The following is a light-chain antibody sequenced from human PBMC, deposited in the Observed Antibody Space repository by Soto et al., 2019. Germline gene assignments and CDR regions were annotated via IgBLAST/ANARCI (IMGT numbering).Light chain of an antibody. CDR3: QQYHNWPPIT. CDR2: GAT. V-gene: IGKV3-20*01. J-gene: IGKJ5*01. CDR1: QSVTDNY. Sequence: DIVLTQSPGTLSSSPGGRATLSCRAIQSVTDNYLAWYQHKPGQAPRLLIYGATSRATGIPDRFSGSGSGTEFTLTISSLQSEDFAVYYCQQYHNWPPITFGQGTRLEI.